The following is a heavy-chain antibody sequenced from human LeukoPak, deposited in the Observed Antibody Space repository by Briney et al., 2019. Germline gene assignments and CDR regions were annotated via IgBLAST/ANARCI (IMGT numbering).Heavy chain of an antibody. J-gene: IGHJ3*02. CDR1: GYSFTTYW. Sequence: GESLKISCKGSGYSFTTYWIGWVRQMPGKGLEWMGIIYPGDSDTRYSPSFQGQVTISADKSISTAYPQWSSLKASDTAMYYCARQTISGSYFGSAFDIWGQGTMVTVSS. CDR3: ARQTISGSYFGSAFDI. CDR2: IYPGDSDT. V-gene: IGHV5-51*01. D-gene: IGHD1-26*01.